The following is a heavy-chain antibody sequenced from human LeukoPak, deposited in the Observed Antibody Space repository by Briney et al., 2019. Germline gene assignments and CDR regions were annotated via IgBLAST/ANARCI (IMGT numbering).Heavy chain of an antibody. J-gene: IGHJ6*03. CDR1: GGSISSGDYY. CDR2: IYYSGST. CDR3: ASQQSYYDFWRDTRETRNSGVNYYYMDV. D-gene: IGHD3-3*01. V-gene: IGHV4-30-4*08. Sequence: PSQTLSLTCTVSGGSISSGDYYWSWLRQPPGKGLEWIGYIYYSGSTYYNPSLKSRVTISVDTSKNQFSLKLSSVTAADTAVHYCASQQSYYDFWRDTRETRNSGVNYYYMDVWGKGTTVTVSS.